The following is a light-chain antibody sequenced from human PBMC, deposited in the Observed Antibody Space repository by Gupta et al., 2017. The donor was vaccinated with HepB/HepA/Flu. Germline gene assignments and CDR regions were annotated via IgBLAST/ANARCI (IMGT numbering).Light chain of an antibody. J-gene: IGLJ2*01. CDR2: KDP. CDR3: QAGDSSTVV. Sequence: SYDLTQPPSVSVSPGQTATIACSGDKLGDRFTSGYHQRSGRSPVLVMYKDPKRPSGIPERFSGSNSVNTATLTIHGTQAVDEGYYDCQAGDSSTVVFGGGTKLTVL. V-gene: IGLV3-1*01. CDR1: KLGDRF.